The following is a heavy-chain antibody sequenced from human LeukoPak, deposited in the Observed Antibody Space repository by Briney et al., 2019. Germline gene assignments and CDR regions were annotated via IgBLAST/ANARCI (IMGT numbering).Heavy chain of an antibody. D-gene: IGHD3-22*01. CDR2: IRYDGSNK. Sequence: GGSLRLSCAASGFTFSSYGMHWVHQAPGKGLEWVAFIRYDGSNKYYADSVKGRFTISRDNSKNTLYLQMNSLRAEDTAVYYCAKDIRYYYDSSGPDYWGQGTLVTVSS. V-gene: IGHV3-30*02. CDR1: GFTFSSYG. J-gene: IGHJ4*02. CDR3: AKDIRYYYDSSGPDY.